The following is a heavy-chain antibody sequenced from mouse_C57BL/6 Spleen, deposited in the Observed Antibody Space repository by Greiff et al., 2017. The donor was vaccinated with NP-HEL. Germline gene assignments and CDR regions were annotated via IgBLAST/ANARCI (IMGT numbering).Heavy chain of an antibody. CDR3: ARSDYGYDVNY. D-gene: IGHD2-2*01. CDR2: IDPSDSYT. J-gene: IGHJ2*01. CDR1: GYTFTSYW. Sequence: QVQLQQPGAELVMPGASVKLSCKASGYTFTSYWMHWVKQRPGQGLEWIGEIDPSDSYTNYNQKFKGKSTVTVDKSSSTAYMQLSSLTSEDSAVYDCARSDYGYDVNYWGQGTTLTVSS. V-gene: IGHV1-69*01.